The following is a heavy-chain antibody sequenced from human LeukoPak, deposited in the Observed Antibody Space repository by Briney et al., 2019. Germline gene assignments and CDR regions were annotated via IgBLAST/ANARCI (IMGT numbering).Heavy chain of an antibody. Sequence: SETLSLTCAVYGGSFSGYYWSWIRQPPGRGLEWIGEINHSGSTNYNPSLKSRVTISADTSKNQFSLKLSSVTAADTAVYYCARAWECSSTSCYTGLDYWGQGTLVTVSS. CDR3: ARAWECSSTSCYTGLDY. D-gene: IGHD2-2*02. CDR1: GGSFSGYY. V-gene: IGHV4-34*01. J-gene: IGHJ4*02. CDR2: INHSGST.